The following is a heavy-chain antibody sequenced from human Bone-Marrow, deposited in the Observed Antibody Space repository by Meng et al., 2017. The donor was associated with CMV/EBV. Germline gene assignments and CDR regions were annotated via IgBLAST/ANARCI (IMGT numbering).Heavy chain of an antibody. Sequence: SETLSLTCAVYGGSFSGYYWSWIRQPPGKGLEWIGEINHSGSTNYNPSLKSRVTISVDTSKNQFSLKLSSVTAADTAVYYCARGGHWLITPVDYYGMDVWGQGTTVTVSS. CDR3: ARGGHWLITPVDYYGMDV. CDR2: INHSGST. J-gene: IGHJ6*02. V-gene: IGHV4-34*01. CDR1: GGSFSGYY. D-gene: IGHD3-22*01.